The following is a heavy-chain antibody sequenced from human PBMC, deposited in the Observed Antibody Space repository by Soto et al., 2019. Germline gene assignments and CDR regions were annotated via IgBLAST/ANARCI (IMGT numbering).Heavy chain of an antibody. V-gene: IGHV4-31*03. Sequence: SETLSLTCNVSGGSIRSGDYYWTWIRQHPEKGLEWIGNIHYRGNTYYSPSLESRVSISVDTSKNLFSLRLTSVTAADTAVYYCAREGGSYDSGGFLIRGAFDIWGRGTMVTVSS. J-gene: IGHJ3*02. D-gene: IGHD3-22*01. CDR2: IHYRGNT. CDR3: AREGGSYDSGGFLIRGAFDI. CDR1: GGSIRSGDYY.